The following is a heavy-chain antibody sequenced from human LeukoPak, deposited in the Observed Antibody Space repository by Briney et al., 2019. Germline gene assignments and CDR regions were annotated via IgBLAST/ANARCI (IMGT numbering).Heavy chain of an antibody. CDR1: GFTFSSYG. CDR3: AKDSTYFPPVRMYYFDY. Sequence: GGSLRVSCAASGFTFSSYGMHWVRQAPGKGLEWVAFIRYDGSNKYYADSVKGRFTISRDNSKNTLYLQMNSLRAEDTAVYYCAKDSTYFPPVRMYYFDYWGQGTLVTVSS. D-gene: IGHD2/OR15-2a*01. J-gene: IGHJ4*02. CDR2: IRYDGSNK. V-gene: IGHV3-30*02.